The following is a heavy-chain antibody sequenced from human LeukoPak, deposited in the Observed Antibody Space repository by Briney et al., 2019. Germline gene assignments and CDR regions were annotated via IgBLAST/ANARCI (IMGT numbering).Heavy chain of an antibody. CDR1: GGSIGSYY. D-gene: IGHD3-16*02. CDR2: IYTSGST. V-gene: IGHV4-4*07. CDR3: ARASAKGYDYVWGSYRYNDWFDP. Sequence: SSETLSLTCTVSGGSIGSYYWSWIRQPAGKGLEWIGRIYTSGSTNYNPSLKSRVTMSVDTSKNQFSLKLSSVTAADTAVYYCARASAKGYDYVWGSYRYNDWFDPWGQGTLVTVSS. J-gene: IGHJ5*02.